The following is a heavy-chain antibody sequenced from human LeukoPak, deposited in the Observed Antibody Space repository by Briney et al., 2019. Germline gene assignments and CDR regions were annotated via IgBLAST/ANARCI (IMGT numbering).Heavy chain of an antibody. CDR2: IAPSSGTT. CDR3: ARASGSSAVPFDY. CDR1: GYTFTSNY. J-gene: IGHJ4*02. V-gene: IGHV1-46*01. D-gene: IGHD3-10*01. Sequence: GASVKVSCKASGYTFTSNYMHWVRQAPGQGLEWMGVIAPSSGTTSYAQKFQGRVTMTRDTSTSTLYMELSSLTSEDTAVYYCARASGSSAVPFDYWGQATLVTVSS.